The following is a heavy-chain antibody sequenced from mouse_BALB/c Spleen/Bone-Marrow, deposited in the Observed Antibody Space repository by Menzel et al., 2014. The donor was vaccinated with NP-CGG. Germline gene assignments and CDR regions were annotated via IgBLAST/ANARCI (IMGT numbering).Heavy chain of an antibody. D-gene: IGHD1-1*01. J-gene: IGHJ2*01. CDR1: GFTFSDYY. CDR2: ISDGGSYT. CDR3: ARGSSYFDY. Sequence: EVQRVESGGGLVKPGGSLKLSCAASGFTFSDYYMYWVRQTPEKRLEWVATISDGGSYTYYPDSVKGRFTISRDSAKNNLYLQMSSLKSEDTAMYYCARGSSYFDYWGQGTTLTVSS. V-gene: IGHV5-4*02.